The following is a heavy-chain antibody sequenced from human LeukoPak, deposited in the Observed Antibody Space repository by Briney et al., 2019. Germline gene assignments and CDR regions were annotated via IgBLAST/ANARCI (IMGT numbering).Heavy chain of an antibody. J-gene: IGHJ1*01. CDR1: GFTVSSNY. CDR2: IYSGGST. Sequence: GGSLRLSCAASGFTVSSNYMSWVRQAPGKGLEWVSVIYSGGSTYYADPGKGRFTISRDNSKNTLYLQMNSLRAEDKAVYYCAREGYCSGGSCYSDGYFQHWGQGTLVTVSS. V-gene: IGHV3-66*01. CDR3: AREGYCSGGSCYSDGYFQH. D-gene: IGHD2-15*01.